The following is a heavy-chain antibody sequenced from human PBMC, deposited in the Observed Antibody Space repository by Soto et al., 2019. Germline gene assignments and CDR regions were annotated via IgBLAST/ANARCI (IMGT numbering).Heavy chain of an antibody. D-gene: IGHD3-3*02. V-gene: IGHV5-51*01. CDR2: IYPGDSDT. J-gene: IGHJ6*02. Sequence: PGESLKISCKGSGYSFTSYWIGWVRQMPGKGLEWMGIIYPGDSDTRYSPSFQGQVTISADKSISTAYLQWSSLKASDTAMYYCARHSIRHRPRPVYKNSYYYYGMYFWGQGTTVTVSS. CDR3: ARHSIRHRPRPVYKNSYYYYGMYF. CDR1: GYSFTSYW.